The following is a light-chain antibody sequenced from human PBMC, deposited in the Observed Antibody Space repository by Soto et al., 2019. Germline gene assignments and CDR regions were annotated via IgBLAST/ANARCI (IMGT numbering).Light chain of an antibody. Sequence: DIQMTQSPSSLSASVGDRVTITGRASQSISSYLNWYQQTTGKAPKLLIYAASSLQSGVPSRFSGSGSGTDFTLTISSLQPEDFETYYCQQSYSNPITFGQGTRLEIK. CDR2: AAS. CDR1: QSISSY. J-gene: IGKJ5*01. V-gene: IGKV1-39*01. CDR3: QQSYSNPIT.